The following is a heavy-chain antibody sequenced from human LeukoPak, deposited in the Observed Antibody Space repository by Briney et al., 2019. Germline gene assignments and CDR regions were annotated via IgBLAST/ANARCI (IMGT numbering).Heavy chain of an antibody. V-gene: IGHV3-23*01. CDR2: VSGGLGAT. CDR1: GFTFDTYA. Sequence: GGSLRLSCAASGFTFDTYAITWGRQAPGKGLEWVASVSGGLGATYYSDSVRGRFTISRDNSKNTVYLQMNSLRSEDTAVYYCARGLLGHCSSISCYPGAFDNWGQGTMVSVSS. J-gene: IGHJ3*02. CDR3: ARGLLGHCSSISCYPGAFDN. D-gene: IGHD2-2*01.